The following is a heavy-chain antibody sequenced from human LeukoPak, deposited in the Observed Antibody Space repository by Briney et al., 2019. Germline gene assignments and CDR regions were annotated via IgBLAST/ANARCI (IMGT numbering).Heavy chain of an antibody. Sequence: SETLSLTCTVSGGSISSGSYYWSWIRQPAGRGLEWIGRIYTSGSTNYNPSLKSRVTISVDTSKNQFSLKLSSVTAADTAVYYCARGPPLVGAPFDYWGQGTLVTVSS. V-gene: IGHV4-61*02. CDR1: GGSISSGSYY. D-gene: IGHD1-26*01. CDR2: IYTSGST. J-gene: IGHJ4*02. CDR3: ARGPPLVGAPFDY.